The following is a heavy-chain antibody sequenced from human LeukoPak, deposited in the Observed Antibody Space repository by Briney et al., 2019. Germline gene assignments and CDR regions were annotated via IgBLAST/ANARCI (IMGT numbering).Heavy chain of an antibody. CDR1: GYSFTSYW. CDR2: IYPGGSDT. D-gene: IGHD5-24*01. V-gene: IGHV5-51*01. J-gene: IGHJ3*02. CDR3: ARRRDGCCFDI. Sequence: GESLKISCKGSGYSFTSYWIGWVRQMPGKGLEWMGIIYPGGSDTRYSPSFQGQVTISADRSISTAYLQWSSLKASDTATYYCARRRDGCCFDIWGQGTMVTVSS.